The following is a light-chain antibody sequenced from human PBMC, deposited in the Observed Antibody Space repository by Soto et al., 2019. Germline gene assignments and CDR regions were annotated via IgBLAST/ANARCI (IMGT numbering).Light chain of an antibody. CDR3: QQYNSFPPT. Sequence: DIPMTQSPSSLSASVGDRVTISCRASQGISSYLAWFQQKPGQAPKSLIYAASTLQSGVPSHFSGSGSGTDFTLTISSLQHEDFATYYCQQYNSFPPTFGGGTKVEI. CDR1: QGISSY. V-gene: IGKV1-16*02. J-gene: IGKJ4*01. CDR2: AAS.